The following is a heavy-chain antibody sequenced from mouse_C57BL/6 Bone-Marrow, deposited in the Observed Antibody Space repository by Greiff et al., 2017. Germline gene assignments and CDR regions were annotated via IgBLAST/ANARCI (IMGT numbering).Heavy chain of an antibody. D-gene: IGHD1-1*01. J-gene: IGHJ1*03. Sequence: EVKLLEPGGGLVKPGGSLKLSCAASGFTFSSYGMSWVRQTPDKRLEWVATISSGGSYTYYPDSVKGRFTISSDNAKNTLCLQVSSLMSGGSAMYYCARLSTTVGLDVWGTGTTVTVSS. CDR2: ISSGGSYT. V-gene: IGHV5-6*03. CDR1: GFTFSSYG. CDR3: ARLSTTVGLDV.